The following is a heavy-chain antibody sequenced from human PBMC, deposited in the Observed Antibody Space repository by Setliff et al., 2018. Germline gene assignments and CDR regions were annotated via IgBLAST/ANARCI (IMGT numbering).Heavy chain of an antibody. Sequence: SETLSLTCTVSGDSVNSGNYYWNWIRQPPGKGLEWIGCIYYSGTTNYNPSLKSRVTISVDTSKNQFSLKLSSVTAADTAVYYCARLDGAAAGELDYWGQGTLVTVSS. J-gene: IGHJ4*02. V-gene: IGHV4-61*01. CDR3: ARLDGAAAGELDY. D-gene: IGHD6-13*01. CDR2: IYYSGTT. CDR1: GDSVNSGNYY.